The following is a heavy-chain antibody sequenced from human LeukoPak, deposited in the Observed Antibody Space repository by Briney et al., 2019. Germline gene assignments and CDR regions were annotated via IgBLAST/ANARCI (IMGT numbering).Heavy chain of an antibody. CDR3: ARGSSWYFGDY. V-gene: IGHV3-64*01. CDR1: GFTFSSYA. J-gene: IGHJ4*02. CDR2: ISSNGGST. D-gene: IGHD6-13*01. Sequence: GGSLRLSCAASGFTFSSYAMHWVRQAPGKGLEYVSAISSNGGSTYYANSVKGRFTISRDNSKNTLYLQMGSLRAEDVAVYYCARGSSWYFGDYWGQGTLVTVSS.